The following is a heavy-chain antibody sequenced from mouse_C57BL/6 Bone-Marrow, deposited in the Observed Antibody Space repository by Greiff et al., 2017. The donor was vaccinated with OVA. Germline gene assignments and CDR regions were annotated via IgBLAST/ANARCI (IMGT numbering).Heavy chain of an antibody. Sequence: EVQRVESGAELVRPGASVKLSCTASGFNIKDDYMHWVKQRPEQGLEWIGWIDPENGDTEYASKFQGKATITADTSSNTAYLQLSSLTSEDTAVYYCTTVITTVVVHWYFDVWGTGTTVTVSS. CDR3: TTVITTVVVHWYFDV. D-gene: IGHD1-1*01. J-gene: IGHJ1*03. V-gene: IGHV14-4*01. CDR1: GFNIKDDY. CDR2: IDPENGDT.